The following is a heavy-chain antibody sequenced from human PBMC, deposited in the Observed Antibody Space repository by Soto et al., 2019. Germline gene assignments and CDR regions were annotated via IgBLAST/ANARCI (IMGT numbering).Heavy chain of an antibody. J-gene: IGHJ5*02. Sequence: EVQLVESGGGLVQPGGSLRLSCAASGFTFSGYWMHWVRQAPGKGLVWVSRINTDGSRTSYADSVKGRFTISRDNDKNTVYLQMNSLRAEETAVYYCARVKSGSYDWFDPWGQGTLVTVSS. CDR1: GFTFSGYW. D-gene: IGHD3-10*01. CDR2: INTDGSRT. CDR3: ARVKSGSYDWFDP. V-gene: IGHV3-74*01.